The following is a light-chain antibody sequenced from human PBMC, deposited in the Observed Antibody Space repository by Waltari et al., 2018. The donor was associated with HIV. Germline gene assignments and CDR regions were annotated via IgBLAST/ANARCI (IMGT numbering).Light chain of an antibody. CDR2: KNF. CDR3: VGWDSSLSAYV. J-gene: IGLJ1*01. Sequence: QSFLTQPPSASGTPGQTVTISCSGSSSNIQNTNVYCDQQLPGMTPKLLIYKNFLRPSGVPDRFAASKSGTSASLTISGLRSADEADYYCVGWDSSLSAYVFGAGTKVAVL. V-gene: IGLV1-47*01. CDR1: SSNIQNTN.